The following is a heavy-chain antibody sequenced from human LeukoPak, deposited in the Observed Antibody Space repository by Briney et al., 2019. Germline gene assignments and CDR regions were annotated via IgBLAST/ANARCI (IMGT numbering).Heavy chain of an antibody. D-gene: IGHD6-13*01. J-gene: IGHJ5*02. CDR2: IYTSGST. V-gene: IGHV4-4*07. Sequence: PSETLSLTCTVSGGSISSYYWSWIRQPAGKGLEWIGRIYTSGSTNYNPSLKSRVTMSVGTSKNQFSLKLSSVTAADTAVYYCARGQRGVRIRIAAAGTNWFDPWGQGTLVTVSS. CDR1: GGSISSYY. CDR3: ARGQRGVRIRIAAAGTNWFDP.